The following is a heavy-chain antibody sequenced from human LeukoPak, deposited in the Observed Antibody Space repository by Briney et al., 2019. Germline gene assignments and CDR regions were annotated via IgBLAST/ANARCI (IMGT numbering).Heavy chain of an antibody. J-gene: IGHJ4*02. V-gene: IGHV1-69*13. CDR3: ARDLDLYYFDY. CDR1: GYTFTSYY. Sequence: AASVKVSCKASGYTFTSYYMHWVRQAPGQGLEWMGGIIPIFGTANYAQKFQGRVTITADESTSTAYMELSSLRSEDTAVYYCARDLDLYYFDYWGQGTLVTVSS. CDR2: IIPIFGTA.